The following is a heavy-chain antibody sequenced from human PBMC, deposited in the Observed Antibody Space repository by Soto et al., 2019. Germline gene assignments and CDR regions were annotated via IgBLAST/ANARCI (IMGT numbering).Heavy chain of an antibody. CDR1: GGSISSGDYY. CDR2: IYYSGST. CDR3: ARVGLGYCSSTSCYTGRNWFDP. Sequence: ASETLSLTCTVSGGSISSGDYYWSWIRQPPGKGLEWIGYIYYSGSTYYNPSLKSRVTISVDTSKNQFSLKLSSVTAADTAVYYCARVGLGYCSSTSCYTGRNWFDPWGQGTLVTV. D-gene: IGHD2-2*02. J-gene: IGHJ5*02. V-gene: IGHV4-30-4*01.